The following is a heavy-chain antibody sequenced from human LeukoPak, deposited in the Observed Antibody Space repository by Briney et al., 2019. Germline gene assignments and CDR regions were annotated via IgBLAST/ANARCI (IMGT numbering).Heavy chain of an antibody. D-gene: IGHD6-13*01. CDR2: MNPNSGNT. CDR1: GYTFTSYD. CDR3: AREPRSSSWTNWFDP. J-gene: IGHJ5*02. V-gene: IGHV1-8*01. Sequence: RASVKVSCKASGYTFTSYDINWVRQATGQGLEWMGWMNPNSGNTGYAQKFQGRVTMTRNTSISTAYMELSSLRSEDTAVYYCAREPRSSSWTNWFDPWGQGTLVTVSS.